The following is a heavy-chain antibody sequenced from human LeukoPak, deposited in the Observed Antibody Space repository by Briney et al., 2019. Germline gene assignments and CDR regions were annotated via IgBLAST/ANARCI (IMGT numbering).Heavy chain of an antibody. J-gene: IGHJ6*04. CDR3: ARETGQFEHDS. CDR1: GYTFTSYY. Sequence: ASVEVSCKASGYTFTSYYMHWVRQAPGQGLEWMGWINPNSGGTNYAQKCQGRVTMTRDTSISTGYMELSRLTSDDTAVYYCARETGQFEHDSWGKGTTVTVSS. CDR2: INPNSGGT. D-gene: IGHD5-24*01. V-gene: IGHV1-2*02.